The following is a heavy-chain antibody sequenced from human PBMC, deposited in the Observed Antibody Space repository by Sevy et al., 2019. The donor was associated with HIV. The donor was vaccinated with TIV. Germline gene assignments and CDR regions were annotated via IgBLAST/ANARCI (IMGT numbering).Heavy chain of an antibody. V-gene: IGHV3-7*01. Sequence: GGSLRLSCAASGFTFSKYGMGWVRQAPGKGLGWVANIKQDAGQKYYVDSVKGRFTISRDNAKNSLYLQMNSLRAEDTAVYFCARDDGNYYFHYWGQGTLVTVSS. J-gene: IGHJ4*02. CDR2: IKQDAGQK. D-gene: IGHD1-7*01. CDR1: GFTFSKYG. CDR3: ARDDGNYYFHY.